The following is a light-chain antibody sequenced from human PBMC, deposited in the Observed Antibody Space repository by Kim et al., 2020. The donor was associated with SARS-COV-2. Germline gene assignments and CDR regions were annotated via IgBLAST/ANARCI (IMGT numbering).Light chain of an antibody. V-gene: IGLV1-44*01. J-gene: IGLJ2*01. CDR3: AAWDDSLNAVV. CDR2: SNN. Sequence: QSVLTQPPSASGTPGQRVTISCSGSSSNIGNNNVNWYQQLPGTAPKVLIYSNNQRSSGVPDRFSGSKSGTSASLAISGLQSEDEADYYCAAWDDSLNAVVFGGGTQLTVL. CDR1: SSNIGNNN.